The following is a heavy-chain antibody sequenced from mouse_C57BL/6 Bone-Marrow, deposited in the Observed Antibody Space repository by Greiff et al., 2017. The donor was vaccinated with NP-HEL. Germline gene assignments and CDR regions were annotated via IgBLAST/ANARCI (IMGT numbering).Heavy chain of an antibody. D-gene: IGHD2-2*01. Sequence: VKLMESGAELARPGASVKLSCKASGYTFTSYGISWVKQRTGQGLEWIGEIYPRSGNTYYNEKFKGKATLTADKSSSTAYMELRSLTSEDSAVYFCARRSTMVTTWDYWGQGTTLTVSS. CDR1: GYTFTSYG. CDR2: IYPRSGNT. V-gene: IGHV1-81*01. CDR3: ARRSTMVTTWDY. J-gene: IGHJ2*01.